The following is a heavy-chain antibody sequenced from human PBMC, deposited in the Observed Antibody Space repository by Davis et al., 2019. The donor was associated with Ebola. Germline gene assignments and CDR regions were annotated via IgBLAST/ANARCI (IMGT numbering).Heavy chain of an antibody. J-gene: IGHJ4*02. D-gene: IGHD5-18*01. CDR1: GFTVSSNY. CDR3: ARGLYPDTAMGLDY. CDR2: IYSGGST. V-gene: IGHV3-53*04. Sequence: PGGSLRPSCAASGFTVSSNYMSWVRQAPGKGLEWVSVIYSGGSTYYADSVKGRFTISRHNSKNTLYLQMNSLRAEDTAVYYCARGLYPDTAMGLDYWGQGTLVTVSS.